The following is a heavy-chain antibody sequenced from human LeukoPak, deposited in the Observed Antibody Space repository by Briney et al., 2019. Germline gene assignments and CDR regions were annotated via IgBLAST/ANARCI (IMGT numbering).Heavy chain of an antibody. CDR2: ISTRGNTI. J-gene: IGHJ3*02. CDR1: GFTFSDYY. Sequence: PGGSLRLSCVASGFTFSDYYMSWIRQAPGKGLEWLSYISTRGNTIYYADSVKGRFTMSRDNAKNSLYLQMNSLRAEDTAVYYCARVTSPYVFDIWGQGTMVTVSS. D-gene: IGHD3-3*01. V-gene: IGHV3-11*04. CDR3: ARVTSPYVFDI.